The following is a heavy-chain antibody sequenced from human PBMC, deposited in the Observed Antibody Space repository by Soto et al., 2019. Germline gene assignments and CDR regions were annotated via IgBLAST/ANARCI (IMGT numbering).Heavy chain of an antibody. CDR1: GFTFSNAW. CDR2: IKSKTDGGTT. J-gene: IGHJ4*02. CDR3: TTAGGSYSSSWYYFDY. D-gene: IGHD6-13*01. Sequence: PGGSLRLSCAASGFTFSNAWMSWVRQAPGKGLEWVDRIKSKTDGGTTDYAAPVKGRFTISRDDSKNTLYLQMNSLKTEDTAVYYCTTAGGSYSSSWYYFDYWGQGTLVTVSS. V-gene: IGHV3-15*01.